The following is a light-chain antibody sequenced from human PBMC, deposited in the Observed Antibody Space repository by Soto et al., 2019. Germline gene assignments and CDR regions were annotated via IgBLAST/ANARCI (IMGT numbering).Light chain of an antibody. CDR2: EVS. Sequence: QSALTQPASVSGSPGQSITISCTGTSSDVGGYNYVSWYQQHPGKAPKLMIYEVSNRPSGVSNRFSGSKSGNTASLTISGLQAEEEADYYCSSYTRSSGVVFGGGTKLTVL. CDR1: SSDVGGYNY. V-gene: IGLV2-14*01. J-gene: IGLJ2*01. CDR3: SSYTRSSGVV.